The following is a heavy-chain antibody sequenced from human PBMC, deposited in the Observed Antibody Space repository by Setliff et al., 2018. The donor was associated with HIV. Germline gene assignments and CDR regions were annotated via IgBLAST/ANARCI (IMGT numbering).Heavy chain of an antibody. Sequence: GASVKVSCKASGYTFTSYGISWVRQAPGQGLEWMGWISAYNGNTNYAQKLQGRVTMTSDTSTSTVYMELSSLRSEDTAVYYCARASGYTSSWYTSYWGQGALVTVS. CDR1: GYTFTSYG. CDR2: ISAYNGNT. CDR3: ARASGYTSSWYTSY. V-gene: IGHV1-18*01. D-gene: IGHD6-13*01. J-gene: IGHJ4*02.